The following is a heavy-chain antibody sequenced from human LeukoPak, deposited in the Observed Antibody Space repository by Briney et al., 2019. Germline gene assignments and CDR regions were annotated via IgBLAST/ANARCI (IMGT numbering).Heavy chain of an antibody. V-gene: IGHV3-74*01. CDR3: ARGYSSNYRVDY. CDR2: INNEESST. D-gene: IGHD6-13*01. Sequence: PGGSLRLSCAASGFTLSSYWMHWVRQAPGKGLVWVSRINNEESSTTYAVSVKGRFTISRDNAKNTLYLQMNSLRAEDTAVYYCARGYSSNYRVDYWGQGTLVIVSS. J-gene: IGHJ4*02. CDR1: GFTLSSYW.